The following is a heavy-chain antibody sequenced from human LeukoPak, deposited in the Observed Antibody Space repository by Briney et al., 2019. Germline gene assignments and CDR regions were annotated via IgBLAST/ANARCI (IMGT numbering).Heavy chain of an antibody. D-gene: IGHD3-3*01. J-gene: IGHJ3*01. CDR3: ARLSAAVHLGAFDL. Sequence: SETLSLTCAVSGVSISPYYWAWIRQPPGKGLEWIGYIHTSGSNNQYPSLKSRVTISVDKSKNHFSLRLTSVTAANTAVYYCARLSAAVHLGAFDLWGQGTMVTVSS. CDR2: IHTSGSN. V-gene: IGHV4-4*09. CDR1: GVSISPYY.